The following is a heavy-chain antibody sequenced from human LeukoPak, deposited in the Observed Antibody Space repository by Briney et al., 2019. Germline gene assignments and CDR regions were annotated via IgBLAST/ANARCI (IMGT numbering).Heavy chain of an antibody. V-gene: IGHV3-7*01. CDR1: GFTFSSYW. Sequence: GGSLRLSCAASGFTFSSYWMSWVRQAPGKGLEWVANIKQDGSEKYYVDSVKGRFTISRDNAKNSLYLQMNSLRAEDTAVYYCARPLITMVRGAYAFDIWGQGTMVTVSS. D-gene: IGHD3-10*01. J-gene: IGHJ3*02. CDR3: ARPLITMVRGAYAFDI. CDR2: IKQDGSEK.